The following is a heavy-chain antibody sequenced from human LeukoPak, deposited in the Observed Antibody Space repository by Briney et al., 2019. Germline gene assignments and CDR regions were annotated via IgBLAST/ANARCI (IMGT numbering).Heavy chain of an antibody. CDR2: ISYDGSNK. Sequence: PSGGSLRLSCAASGFTFSSYAMHWVRQAPGKGLEWVAVISYDGSNKYYADSVKGRFTISRDNSKNTLYLQMNSLRAEDTAVYYCAKDSGPLYGGNSEGPDYWGQGTLVTVSS. D-gene: IGHD4-23*01. V-gene: IGHV3-30-3*01. CDR1: GFTFSSYA. CDR3: AKDSGPLYGGNSEGPDY. J-gene: IGHJ4*02.